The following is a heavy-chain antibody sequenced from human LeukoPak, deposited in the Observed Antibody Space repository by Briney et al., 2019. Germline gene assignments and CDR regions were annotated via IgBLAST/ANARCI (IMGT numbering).Heavy chain of an antibody. J-gene: IGHJ4*02. CDR2: IYYSGST. D-gene: IGHD3-22*01. V-gene: IGHV4-59*01. Sequence: SETLSLTCTVSSGSFGTYYWSWIRQPPGKGLEWLGYIYYSGSTDYNPSLKSRVTISVDTSKNQFSLKLRSVTAADTAVYYCARVSLDSSGYYHYMFDSWGQGTLVTVSS. CDR3: ARVSLDSSGYYHYMFDS. CDR1: SGSFGTYY.